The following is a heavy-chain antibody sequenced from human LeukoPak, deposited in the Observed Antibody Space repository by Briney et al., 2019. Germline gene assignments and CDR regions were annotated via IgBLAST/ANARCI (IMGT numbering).Heavy chain of an antibody. CDR2: INHSGST. Sequence: SETLSLTCAVYGGSFSGYYWSWIRQPPGKGLEWIGEINHSGSTNYNPSLKSRATISVDTSKNQFSLKLSSVTAADTAVYYCASLDSSGWYWGQGTLVTVSS. J-gene: IGHJ4*02. V-gene: IGHV4-34*01. D-gene: IGHD6-19*01. CDR1: GGSFSGYY. CDR3: ASLDSSGWY.